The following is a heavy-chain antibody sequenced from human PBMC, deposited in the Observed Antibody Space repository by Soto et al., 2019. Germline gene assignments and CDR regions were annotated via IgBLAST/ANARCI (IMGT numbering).Heavy chain of an antibody. Sequence: GESPKISCKGSGYSFTSYWISWVRQMPGKGLEWMGRIDPSDSYTNYSPSFQGHVTISADKSISTAYLQWSSLKASDTAMYYCARRQWLSTYYYYGMDVWGQGTTVTVSS. CDR2: IDPSDSYT. CDR3: ARRQWLSTYYYYGMDV. D-gene: IGHD6-19*01. J-gene: IGHJ6*02. V-gene: IGHV5-10-1*01. CDR1: GYSFTSYW.